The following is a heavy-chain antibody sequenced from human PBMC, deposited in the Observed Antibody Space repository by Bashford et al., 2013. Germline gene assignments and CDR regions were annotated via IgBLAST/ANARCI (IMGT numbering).Heavy chain of an antibody. CDR2: ITPSSRRT. D-gene: IGHD1-26*01. CDR1: GYSFTSYS. J-gene: IGHJ3*02. Sequence: ASVKVSCKASGYSFTSYSMYWVRQAPGQGLEWMGVITPSSRRTTYAQRFQGRVTMTRDTSTSTVYMELSSLRSEDTAVYYCASHAYSGRYSGAYDMWGQGTMVTVSS. CDR3: ASHAYSGRYSGAYDM. V-gene: IGHV1-46*01.